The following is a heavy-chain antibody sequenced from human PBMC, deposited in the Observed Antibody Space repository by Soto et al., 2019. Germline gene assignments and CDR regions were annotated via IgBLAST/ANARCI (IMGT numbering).Heavy chain of an antibody. CDR3: ARHREDSHGRGVFDS. D-gene: IGHD3-22*01. CDR2: IYPGDSDT. J-gene: IGHJ4*02. Sequence: PGESLKISCTGSGYTFTTYWIGWVRQMPGKGLEWMGIIYPGDSDTRYSPSFQGQVTVSADKSISTAYLQWSSLKASDTAMYYCARHREDSHGRGVFDSWGQGTLVTVS. CDR1: GYTFTTYW. V-gene: IGHV5-51*01.